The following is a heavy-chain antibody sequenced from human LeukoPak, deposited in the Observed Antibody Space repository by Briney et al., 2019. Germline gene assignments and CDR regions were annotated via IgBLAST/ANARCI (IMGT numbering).Heavy chain of an antibody. CDR1: GYSISSGYY. CDR2: IYHSGST. Sequence: PSETLSLTCTVSGYSISSGYYWGWIRQPPGKGLEWIGSIYHSGSTYYNPSLKSRATISVDTPKNQFSLKLSSVTAADTAVYYCAGRPYCSSTSCYTSNWFDPWGQGTLVTVSS. V-gene: IGHV4-38-2*02. D-gene: IGHD2-2*02. J-gene: IGHJ5*02. CDR3: AGRPYCSSTSCYTSNWFDP.